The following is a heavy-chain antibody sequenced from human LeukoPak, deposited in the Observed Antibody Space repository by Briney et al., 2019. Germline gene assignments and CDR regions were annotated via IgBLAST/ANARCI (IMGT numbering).Heavy chain of an antibody. CDR3: ARESFTYSSGQEAFDI. Sequence: GGSLRLSCAASGFTFSSYAMSWVRQAPGKGLEWVSSISNSGGRTFYTDSVKGRFTISRDNSKITLYLQMNSLRAEDTAVYYCARESFTYSSGQEAFDIWGQGTMVTVSS. D-gene: IGHD6-19*01. CDR1: GFTFSSYA. CDR2: ISNSGGRT. J-gene: IGHJ3*02. V-gene: IGHV3-23*01.